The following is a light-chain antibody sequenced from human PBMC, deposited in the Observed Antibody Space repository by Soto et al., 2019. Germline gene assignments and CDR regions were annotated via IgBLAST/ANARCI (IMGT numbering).Light chain of an antibody. Sequence: DIPMTQSPSSLSASVGDRVNITCRPSQSISRYLNWYQQKPGKVPKLLIYATSSLQSGRASRSSRGGGLTDDTTIISSSQPEEVVTYYCQQSYWTPWTYGQGTKLEIK. CDR3: QQSYWTPWT. CDR1: QSISRY. CDR2: ATS. J-gene: IGKJ1*01. V-gene: IGKV1-39*01.